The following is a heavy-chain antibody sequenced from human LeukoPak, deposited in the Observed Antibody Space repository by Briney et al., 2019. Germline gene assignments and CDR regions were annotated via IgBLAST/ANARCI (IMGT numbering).Heavy chain of an antibody. V-gene: IGHV3-23*01. J-gene: IGHJ4*02. CDR3: AKDVSWGAYEN. CDR1: GFNFRNYA. D-gene: IGHD3-16*01. CDR2: VTGSGGTT. Sequence: GGSLRLSCAASGFNFRNYAMNWVRQAPGKGLEWVSAVTGSGGTTYYADSVKGRFTISRDNSRNTLYLQMNSLRAEDTAVYYCAKDVSWGAYENWGQGTLVTVSS.